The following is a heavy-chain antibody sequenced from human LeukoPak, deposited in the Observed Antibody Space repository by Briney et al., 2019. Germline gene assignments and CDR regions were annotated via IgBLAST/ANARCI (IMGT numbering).Heavy chain of an antibody. CDR3: ARNPYSSGWYPHYFDY. D-gene: IGHD6-19*01. J-gene: IGHJ4*02. Sequence: GGSLRLSCAASGFIFSNYWMTWVRQAPGKGLEWVANIKHDGSEKNYVDSVKGRFTISRDNAKNSLYLQMNSLRAEDTALYYCARNPYSSGWYPHYFDYWGQGTLVTVSS. CDR1: GFIFSNYW. CDR2: IKHDGSEK. V-gene: IGHV3-7*03.